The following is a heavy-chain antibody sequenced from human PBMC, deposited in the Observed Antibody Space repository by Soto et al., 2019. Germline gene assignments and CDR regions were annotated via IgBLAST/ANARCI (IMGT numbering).Heavy chain of an antibody. J-gene: IGHJ4*02. CDR3: AGTYDSADY. Sequence: EVQLVESGGGLVTPGGSLRLSCAASGFAFSNYYFNWIRQAPRVGLEWISGISATASHTFYTDSVKGRFTISRDNTENYLYLQMDSLRVEDTAVYYCAGTYDSADYWGRGTLVTVSS. CDR2: ISATASHT. V-gene: IGHV3-21*02. D-gene: IGHD3-10*01. CDR1: GFAFSNYY.